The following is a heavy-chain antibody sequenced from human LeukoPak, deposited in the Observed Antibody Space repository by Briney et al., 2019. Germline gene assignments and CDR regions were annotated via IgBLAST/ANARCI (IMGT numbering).Heavy chain of an antibody. CDR3: ARQIAAAGSHWFDP. D-gene: IGHD6-13*01. V-gene: IGHV4-4*07. Sequence: PSETLSLTCTVSGGSISSYYWSWIRQPAGKGLEWIGRIYTSGSTNYNPSLKSRVTISVDTSKNQFSLKLSSVTAADTAVYYCARQIAAAGSHWFDPWGQGTLVTVSS. CDR2: IYTSGST. J-gene: IGHJ5*02. CDR1: GGSISSYY.